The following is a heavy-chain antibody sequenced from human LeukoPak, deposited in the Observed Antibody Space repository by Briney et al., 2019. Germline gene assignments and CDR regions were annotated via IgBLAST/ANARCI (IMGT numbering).Heavy chain of an antibody. Sequence: GGSLRLSCAASGFTFSSYAMHWVRQAPGKGLEWVAVISYDGSNKYYADSVKGRFTISRDNSKNTLYLQMNSLRAEDTAVYYCARGGAFDIWGQGTMVTVSS. CDR2: ISYDGSNK. J-gene: IGHJ3*02. CDR1: GFTFSSYA. D-gene: IGHD3-10*01. V-gene: IGHV3-30-3*01. CDR3: ARGGAFDI.